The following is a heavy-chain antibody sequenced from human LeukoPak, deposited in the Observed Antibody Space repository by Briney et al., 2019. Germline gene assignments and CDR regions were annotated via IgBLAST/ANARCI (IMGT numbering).Heavy chain of an antibody. CDR2: IWSNGITK. J-gene: IGHJ4*02. D-gene: IGHD2/OR15-2a*01. Sequence: PGRSLTLPCAASGFTFSGHGMHWVRQAPGKGLEWVAVIWSNGITKHYADSVKGRFTISRDNSRSTLYLQMSSLTAEDTAIYYCARDASFYADDYWGQGTLVTVSS. V-gene: IGHV3-33*01. CDR1: GFTFSGHG. CDR3: ARDASFYADDY.